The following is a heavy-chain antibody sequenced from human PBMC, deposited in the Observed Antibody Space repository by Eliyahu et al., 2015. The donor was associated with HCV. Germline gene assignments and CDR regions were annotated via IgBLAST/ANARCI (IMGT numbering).Heavy chain of an antibody. J-gene: IGHJ5*02. V-gene: IGHV4-59*01. D-gene: IGHD6-19*01. Sequence: QVQLQESGPGLVKPSETLSLTCTVXXXSLTSYYWSWIRQPPGKGLEWIXYIHYSGSTNYHPPLKXRVTMSLDTSKNHFSLNLTSVTAADTAMYYCASGGGGIAVTGTGGWFDPWGQGTLVTVSS. CDR1: XXSLTSYY. CDR2: IHYSGST. CDR3: ASGGGGIAVTGTGGWFDP.